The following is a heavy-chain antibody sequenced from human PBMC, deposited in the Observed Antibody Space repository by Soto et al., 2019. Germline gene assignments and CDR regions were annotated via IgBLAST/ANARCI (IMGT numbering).Heavy chain of an antibody. Sequence: SETLSLTCAVYGGSFSGYYWSWIRQPPGKGLEWIGEINHSGSTNYNPSLKSRVTISVDTSKNQFSLKLSSVTAADTAVYYCAGDVGPQNWFDPCGQGTLVTLSS. D-gene: IGHD2-21*02. CDR1: GGSFSGYY. V-gene: IGHV4-34*01. CDR2: INHSGST. CDR3: AGDVGPQNWFDP. J-gene: IGHJ5*02.